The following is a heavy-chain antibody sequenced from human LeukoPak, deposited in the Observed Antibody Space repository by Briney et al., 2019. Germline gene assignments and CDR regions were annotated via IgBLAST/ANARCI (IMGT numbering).Heavy chain of an antibody. CDR1: GFIFDDSL. V-gene: IGHV3-43*01. Sequence: GGSLRLSCVASGFIFDDSLMHWVRQAPGKGLEWISLISRDGSTPYYADSVKGRFTISRDNSKNSLFLQMNSLTPEDTAVYYCARDIRGNYFDSWGQGTLVAVSS. CDR3: ARDIRGNYFDS. CDR2: ISRDGSTP. D-gene: IGHD3-16*01. J-gene: IGHJ4*02.